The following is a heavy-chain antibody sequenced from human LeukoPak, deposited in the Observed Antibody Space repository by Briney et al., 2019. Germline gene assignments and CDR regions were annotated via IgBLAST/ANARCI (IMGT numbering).Heavy chain of an antibody. Sequence: PGGSLRLSCAASGFTVSSNCMSWVRQAPGKGLEWVSVIYSGGSTYYADSVKGRFTISRDNSKNTLYLQMNSLRAEDTAVYYCAREAGRGYYGMDVWGQGTTVTVSS. V-gene: IGHV3-53*01. CDR1: GFTVSSNC. CDR3: AREAGRGYYGMDV. D-gene: IGHD6-13*01. J-gene: IGHJ6*02. CDR2: IYSGGST.